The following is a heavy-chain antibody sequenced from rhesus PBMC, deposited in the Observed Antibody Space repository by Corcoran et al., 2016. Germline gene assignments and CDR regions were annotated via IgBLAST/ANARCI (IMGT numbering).Heavy chain of an antibody. CDR2: IYGSVSST. CDR3: ASLLRREA. V-gene: IGHV4-169*02. J-gene: IGHJ4*01. Sequence: QLQLQESGPGLVKPSETLSVTCAVSGGSISSSYWSWIRQAPGKGLEWIGYIYGSVSSTNHTPSLKSRVTLSVDTSKNQLSLKLSSVTAADTAVYYCASLLRREAWGQGVLVTVSS. CDR1: GGSISSSY. D-gene: IGHD4-29*01.